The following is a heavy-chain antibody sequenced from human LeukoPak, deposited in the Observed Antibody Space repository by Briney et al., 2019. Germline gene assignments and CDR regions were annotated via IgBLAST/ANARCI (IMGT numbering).Heavy chain of an antibody. CDR1: GFTFSSYT. CDR2: ISSSSSYM. V-gene: IGHV3-21*06. CDR3: ARDRDVPAIGMDV. J-gene: IGHJ6*02. Sequence: GGSLRLSCAASGFTFSSYTMNWVRQAPGKGLEWISSISSSSSYMYYADSVKGRFTISRDNAKNSLYLQMNSLRAEDTAVYYCARDRDVPAIGMDVWGQGTTVTVSS.